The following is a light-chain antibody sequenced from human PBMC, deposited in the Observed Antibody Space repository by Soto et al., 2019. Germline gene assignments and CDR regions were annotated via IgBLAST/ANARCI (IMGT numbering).Light chain of an antibody. V-gene: IGKV3-15*01. J-gene: IGKJ4*01. CDR3: QQYSDWPLT. CDR2: GAS. CDR1: QTLYNN. Sequence: EIVMTQSPATLYVSPGERATLSCRASQTLYNNLAWYQQKLGQAPRLLIYGASARDTDIPARFSGSGSGTEFTLTISGLESEDFAIYYCQQYSDWPLTFGGGNKVEIK.